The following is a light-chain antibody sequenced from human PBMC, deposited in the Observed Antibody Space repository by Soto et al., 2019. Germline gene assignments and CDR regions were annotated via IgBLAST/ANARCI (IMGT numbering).Light chain of an antibody. CDR3: HQCYSTPIS. J-gene: IGKJ5*01. CDR2: TAS. CDR1: QSISSH. Sequence: DIRMTQSPSSLSASVGDTVTITCRASQSISSHLNWYQQKPGKAPNLLMYTASNLQSGVPSRFSGSGSGTDFTLTISSLQPEVFATYYCHQCYSTPISFGQGTRLEIK. V-gene: IGKV1-39*01.